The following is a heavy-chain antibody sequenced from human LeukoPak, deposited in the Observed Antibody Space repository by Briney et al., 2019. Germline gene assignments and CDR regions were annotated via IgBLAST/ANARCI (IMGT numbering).Heavy chain of an antibody. V-gene: IGHV3-30*02. Sequence: PGGSLRLSCAASGFTFSSYGMHWVRQAPGKGLKWVAFIRYDGSNKYYADSVKGRFTIYRDNSKNTLYLQMNSLRAEDTAVYYCAKEEVAATTAFDIWGQGKMVTVSS. CDR3: AKEEVAATTAFDI. CDR1: GFTFSSYG. D-gene: IGHD2-15*01. CDR2: IRYDGSNK. J-gene: IGHJ3*02.